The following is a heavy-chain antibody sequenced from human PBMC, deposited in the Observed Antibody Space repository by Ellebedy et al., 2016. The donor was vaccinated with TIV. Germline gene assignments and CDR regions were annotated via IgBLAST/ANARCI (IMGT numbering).Heavy chain of an antibody. Sequence: GESLTISXAASGFPFSRYWMSWVRQAPGKGLEWVANIRKDGSEIYYVESVKGRFTISRDNAENSLYLQMNSLRVEDTATYYCARLPLSGERPGTFDYWGPGTLVTVSS. CDR3: ARLPLSGERPGTFDY. V-gene: IGHV3-7*01. D-gene: IGHD7-27*01. J-gene: IGHJ4*02. CDR1: GFPFSRYW. CDR2: IRKDGSEI.